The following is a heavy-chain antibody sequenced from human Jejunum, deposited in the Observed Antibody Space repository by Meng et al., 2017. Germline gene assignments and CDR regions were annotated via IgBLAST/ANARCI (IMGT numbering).Heavy chain of an antibody. D-gene: IGHD6-19*01. V-gene: IGHV3-7*01. J-gene: IGHJ3*01. CDR3: VRDPGWGAFDV. CDR2: IKEDGSKK. Sequence: GESLKISCAASGFTFSRYWMNWIRQAPGKGLEWVAIIKEDGSKKGYVDSVRGRFTISRDNARNSLYLQMNSLRAEDTAIYYCVRDPGWGAFDVWGQGTRVTVSS. CDR1: GFTFSRYW.